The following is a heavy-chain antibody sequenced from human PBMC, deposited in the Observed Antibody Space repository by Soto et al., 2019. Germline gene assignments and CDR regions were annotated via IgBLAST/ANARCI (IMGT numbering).Heavy chain of an antibody. D-gene: IGHD3-22*01. CDR3: AKGPSITMIVVVITNWYFDL. CDR2: ISGSGGST. CDR1: GFTFSSYA. V-gene: IGHV3-23*01. Sequence: PGGSLRLSCAASGFTFSSYAMSWVRQAPGKGLEWVSAISGSGGSTYYADSVKGRFTISRDNSKNTLYLQMNSLRAEDTAVYYCAKGPSITMIVVVITNWYFDLWGRGTLVTVSS. J-gene: IGHJ2*01.